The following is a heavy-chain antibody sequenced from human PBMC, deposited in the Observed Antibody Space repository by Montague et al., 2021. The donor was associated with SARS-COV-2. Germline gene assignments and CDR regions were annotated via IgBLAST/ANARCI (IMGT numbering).Heavy chain of an antibody. CDR1: GDSVSSNIAT. CDR3: ARIPVGSKYYFDF. Sequence: CAISGDSVSSNIATWNWIRQSPSRGLEWLGRTYYRSKWYNDYAESVKSRITIDPDTSKHQFSLHLNSVAPEDTAVYYCARIPVGSKYYFDFWGQGTLATVSS. V-gene: IGHV6-1*01. D-gene: IGHD2-2*01. CDR2: TYYRSKWYN. J-gene: IGHJ4*02.